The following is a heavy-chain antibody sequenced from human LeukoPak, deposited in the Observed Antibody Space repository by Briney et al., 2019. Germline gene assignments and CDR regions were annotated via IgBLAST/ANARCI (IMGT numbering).Heavy chain of an antibody. J-gene: IGHJ4*02. CDR1: GFTFSSYS. CDR3: AKDQTHTSVWYGAEDY. Sequence: GGSLRLSCAASGFTFSSYSMNWVRQAPGKGLEWVAVISYDGSNKYYADSVKGRFTISRDNSNNTLYMQMNSLRAEDTAVYYCAKDQTHTSVWYGAEDYWGQGTLVTVSS. V-gene: IGHV3-30*18. CDR2: ISYDGSNK. D-gene: IGHD6-19*01.